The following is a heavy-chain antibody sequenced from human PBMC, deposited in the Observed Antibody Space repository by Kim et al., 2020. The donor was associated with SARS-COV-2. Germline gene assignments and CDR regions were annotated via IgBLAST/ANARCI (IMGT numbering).Heavy chain of an antibody. Sequence: SETLSLTCTVSGGSISSGGYYWSWIRQHPGKGLEWIGYIYYSGSTYYNPSLKSRVTISVDTSKNQFSLKLSSVTAADTAVYYCARGGFGELIAFDIWGQGTMVTVSS. CDR3: ARGGFGELIAFDI. J-gene: IGHJ3*02. D-gene: IGHD3-10*01. CDR1: GGSISSGGYY. V-gene: IGHV4-31*03. CDR2: IYYSGST.